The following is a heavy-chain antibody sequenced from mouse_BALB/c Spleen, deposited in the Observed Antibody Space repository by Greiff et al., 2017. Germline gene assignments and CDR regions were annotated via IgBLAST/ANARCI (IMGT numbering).Heavy chain of an antibody. V-gene: IGHV5-17*02. CDR2: ISSGSSTI. Sequence: EVQLVESGGGLVQPGGSRKLSCAASGFTFSSFGMHWVRQAPEKGLEWVAYISSGSSTIYYADTVKGRFTISRDNPKNTLFLQMTSLRSEDTAMYYCARLGGYAYAMDYWGQGTSVTVSS. CDR3: ARLGGYAYAMDY. J-gene: IGHJ4*01. D-gene: IGHD2-2*01. CDR1: GFTFSSFG.